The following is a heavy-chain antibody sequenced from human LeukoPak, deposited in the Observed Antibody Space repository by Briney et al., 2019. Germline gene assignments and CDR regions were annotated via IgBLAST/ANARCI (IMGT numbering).Heavy chain of an antibody. CDR2: IYYSGST. D-gene: IGHD3-22*01. V-gene: IGHV4-61*01. J-gene: IGHJ3*02. Sequence: SETLSLTCSVSGGSVSSSSYYWSWIRQPPGKGLEWIGNIYYSGSTNYNPSLKSRVSISVDTSKNQFSLKLSSVTAADTAVYYCARSLGGYYDSSGSDAFDIWGQGTMVTVSS. CDR1: GGSVSSSSYY. CDR3: ARSLGGYYDSSGSDAFDI.